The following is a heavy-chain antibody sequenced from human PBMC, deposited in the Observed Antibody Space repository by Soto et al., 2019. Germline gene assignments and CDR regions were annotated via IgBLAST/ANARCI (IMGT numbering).Heavy chain of an antibody. CDR2: IWYDGGNK. CDR3: ARDGDVNTGFGKDY. Sequence: PGGHLRPSCGASGGTFGDSGVHWVRQAPGKGLEWVAFIWYDGGNKYYAESVKGRFNISRDNSKNTLYLQMNSLRAEDTAVYYCARDGDVNTGFGKDYWGQGTLVTVTS. V-gene: IGHV3-33*01. D-gene: IGHD3-16*01. J-gene: IGHJ4*02. CDR1: GGTFGDSG.